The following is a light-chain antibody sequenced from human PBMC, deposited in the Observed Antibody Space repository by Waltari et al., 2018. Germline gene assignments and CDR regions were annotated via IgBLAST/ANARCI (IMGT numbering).Light chain of an antibody. Sequence: EIVLTQSPGTLSLSPGERATLSCRASQSISSNYLSWYQHKPGQAPRLLIYGASRRATGIPDRFSGSGSGTDFTLTNSRLEPEDFAVYFCQQYGGSPPMYTFGQGTKLEIK. J-gene: IGKJ2*01. CDR1: QSISSNY. V-gene: IGKV3-20*01. CDR2: GAS. CDR3: QQYGGSPPMYT.